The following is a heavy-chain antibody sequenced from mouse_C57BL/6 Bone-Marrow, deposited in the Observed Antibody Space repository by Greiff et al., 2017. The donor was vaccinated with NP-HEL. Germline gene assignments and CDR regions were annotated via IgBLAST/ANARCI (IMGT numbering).Heavy chain of an antibody. V-gene: IGHV1-55*01. Sequence: QVQLQQPGAELVKPGASVKMSCKASGYTFTSYWITWVKQRPGQGLEWIGDIYPGSGSTNYNEKFKSKATLTVDTSSSTAYMQLSSLTSEDSAVYYGARRYYGSSYGDAMDYWGQGTSVTVSS. D-gene: IGHD1-1*01. J-gene: IGHJ4*01. CDR1: GYTFTSYW. CDR3: ARRYYGSSYGDAMDY. CDR2: IYPGSGST.